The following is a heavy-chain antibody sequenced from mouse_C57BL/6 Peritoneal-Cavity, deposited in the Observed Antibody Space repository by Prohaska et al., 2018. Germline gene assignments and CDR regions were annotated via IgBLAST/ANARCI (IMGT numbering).Heavy chain of an antibody. J-gene: IGHJ1*03. V-gene: IGHV11-2*01. D-gene: IGHD2-12*01. CDR2: INSDGSAI. CDR1: GFTFSGFW. CDR3: MRYAYCYYSNFDF. Sequence: EVQLLETGRGLVQPGGSRGLSCEGSGFTFSGFWMSWVRQTPGKTLEWIGDINSDGSAINFVTAIKDRLIYFIDNDNSTLDVQMIKVGVEEKTTYVGMRYAYCYYSNFDFWGTGTTVTVSS.